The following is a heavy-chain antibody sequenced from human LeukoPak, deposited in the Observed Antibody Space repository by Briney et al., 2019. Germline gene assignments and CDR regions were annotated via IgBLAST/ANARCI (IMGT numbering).Heavy chain of an antibody. CDR1: GFTFGTHV. CDR3: ARGFNNAYNYA. V-gene: IGHV3-7*01. CDR2: INQDGSET. J-gene: IGHJ4*02. D-gene: IGHD5-24*01. Sequence: GGSLRLSCAASGFTFGTHVMNWVRQAPGKGLEWVANINQDGSETYYVDSVKGRFTISRDNAKNSLYLQMNTLRVEDTAVYYCARGFNNAYNYAWGQGTLVTVSS.